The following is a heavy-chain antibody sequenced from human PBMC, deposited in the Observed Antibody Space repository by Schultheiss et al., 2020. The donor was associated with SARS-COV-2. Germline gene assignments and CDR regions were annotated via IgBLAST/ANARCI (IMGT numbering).Heavy chain of an antibody. V-gene: IGHV4-61*01. D-gene: IGHD4-17*01. CDR1: GGSVSSGSDH. Sequence: SETLSLTCTVSGGSVSSGSDHWSWIRQPPGKGLEWIGSLSYSGITNYNPSLKSRVTISVDTSKNQFSLKLSSVTAADTAVYYCASYGDHYYFQHWGQGTLVTVSS. CDR3: ASYGDHYYFQH. CDR2: LSYSGIT. J-gene: IGHJ4*02.